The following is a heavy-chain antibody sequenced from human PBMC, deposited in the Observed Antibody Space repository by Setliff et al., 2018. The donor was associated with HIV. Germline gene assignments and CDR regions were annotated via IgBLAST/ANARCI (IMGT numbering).Heavy chain of an antibody. Sequence: ASVKVSCKSSGYTFTDYFMHWVRQAPGQGLEWMGWISPDNANTRISQRFRGSVTMTTDESTSTAYMELNSLRSEDTAVYYCARGHSHGYGYSGSYGPFDIWGQGTMVTVSS. CDR3: ARGHSHGYGYSGSYGPFDI. CDR1: GYTFTDYF. J-gene: IGHJ3*02. V-gene: IGHV1-2*02. D-gene: IGHD1-26*01. CDR2: ISPDNANT.